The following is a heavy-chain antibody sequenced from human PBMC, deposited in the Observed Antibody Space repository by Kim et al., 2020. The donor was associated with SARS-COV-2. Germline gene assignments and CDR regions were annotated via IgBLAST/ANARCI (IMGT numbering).Heavy chain of an antibody. J-gene: IGHJ4*02. Sequence: TNHNPSLKSRVTISVDTSKNQFSLKLSSVTAADTAVYYCARGRESAMVPNWGQGTLVTVSS. D-gene: IGHD5-18*01. V-gene: IGHV4-34*01. CDR2: T. CDR3: ARGRESAMVPN.